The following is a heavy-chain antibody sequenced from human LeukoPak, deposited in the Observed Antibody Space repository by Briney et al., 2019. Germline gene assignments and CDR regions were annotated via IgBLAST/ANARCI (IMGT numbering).Heavy chain of an antibody. J-gene: IGHJ4*02. CDR2: ISSSSGTK. CDR3: ARVTAMVPYYFDY. CDR1: GFTFSIYS. V-gene: IGHV3-48*01. Sequence: GGSLRLSCAASGFTFSIYSMNWVRQAPGKGLEWVSYISSSSGTKYYADSVKGRFTISRDNSKNTLYLQMNSLRAEDTAVYYCARVTAMVPYYFDYWGQGTLVTVSS. D-gene: IGHD5-18*01.